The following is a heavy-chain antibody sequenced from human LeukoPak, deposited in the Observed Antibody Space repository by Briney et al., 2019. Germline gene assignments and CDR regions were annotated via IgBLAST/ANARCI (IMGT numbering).Heavy chain of an antibody. CDR1: GGTFSSYA. D-gene: IGHD2-2*02. CDR3: ARDHADCSSTSCYTSLDY. Sequence: SVKVSCKASGGTFSSYAISWVRQAPGQGLERMGGIIPIFGTANYAQKFQGRVTITADESTSTAYMELSSLRAEDTAVYYCARDHADCSSTSCYTSLDYWGQGTLVTVSS. CDR2: IIPIFGTA. V-gene: IGHV1-69*01. J-gene: IGHJ4*02.